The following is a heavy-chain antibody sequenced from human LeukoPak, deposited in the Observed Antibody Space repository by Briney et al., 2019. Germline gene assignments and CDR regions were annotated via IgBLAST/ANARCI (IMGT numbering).Heavy chain of an antibody. Sequence: GGSLRLSCAASGFTFSNAWMSWVRQAPGKGLEWVGRIKSKTDGGTTDYAAPVKGRFTISRDDSKNTLYLQMNSPKTEDTAVYYCTTDYYDSSGYGWFDPWGQGTLVTVSS. CDR1: GFTFSNAW. D-gene: IGHD3-22*01. CDR3: TTDYYDSSGYGWFDP. CDR2: IKSKTDGGTT. V-gene: IGHV3-15*01. J-gene: IGHJ5*02.